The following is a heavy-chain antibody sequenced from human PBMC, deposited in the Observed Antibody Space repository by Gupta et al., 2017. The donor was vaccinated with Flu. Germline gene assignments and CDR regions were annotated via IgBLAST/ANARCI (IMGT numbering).Heavy chain of an antibody. CDR3: AKDLVMGGFSPSDY. J-gene: IGHJ4*02. D-gene: IGHD3-16*01. CDR1: GFVLSHYA. CDR2: ISGSAYST. V-gene: IGHV3-23*01. Sequence: EVQRLESGGDLVQLGWSLHLSCAASGFVLSHYAMRWVRQAPGKGLGWVSGISGSAYSTYYADSVKGQFTISRDNSKNTLYLQMNSLRVEDTAVYYCAKDLVMGGFSPSDYWGQGTLVTVSS.